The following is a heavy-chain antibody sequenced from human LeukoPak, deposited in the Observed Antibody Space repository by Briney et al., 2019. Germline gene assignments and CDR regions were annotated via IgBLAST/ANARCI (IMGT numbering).Heavy chain of an antibody. CDR1: GGSISSSSYY. CDR2: INHSGST. CDR3: ARLNFSSSCDY. D-gene: IGHD6-13*01. Sequence: SETLSLTCTVSGGSISSSSYYWGWIRQPPGKGLEWIGGINHSGSTNYNPSLKSRVTISVDTSKNQFSLRLSSVTAADTAVYYCARLNFSSSCDYWGQGTLVTVSS. V-gene: IGHV4-39*07. J-gene: IGHJ4*02.